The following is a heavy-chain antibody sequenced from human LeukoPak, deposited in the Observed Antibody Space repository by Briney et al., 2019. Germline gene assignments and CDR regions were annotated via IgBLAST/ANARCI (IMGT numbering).Heavy chain of an antibody. CDR1: GYTFTGYY. V-gene: IGHV1-2*02. Sequence: ASVKVSCKASGYTFTGYYMHWVRQAPGQGLEWMGWINPNSGGTNYAQKFQGRVTMTRDTSTSTVYMELSSLRSEDTAVYYCAREEGYSYGRIDYWGQGTLVTVSS. CDR3: AREEGYSYGRIDY. D-gene: IGHD5-18*01. CDR2: INPNSGGT. J-gene: IGHJ4*02.